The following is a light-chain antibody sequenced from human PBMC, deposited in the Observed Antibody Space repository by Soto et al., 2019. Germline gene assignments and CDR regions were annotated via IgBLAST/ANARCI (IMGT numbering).Light chain of an antibody. V-gene: IGKV1-39*01. CDR3: QQTYPTPEIT. CDR1: QSISIY. Sequence: IQRTQSPSSRSASVGDRVTITCRSSQSISIYLNWYQLKPGKAPNLLMYGASYLKSGVPTRFSGSGSGTDFTLTISSLQPEDFAIYYCQQTYPTPEITFGQGTRLENK. CDR2: GAS. J-gene: IGKJ5*01.